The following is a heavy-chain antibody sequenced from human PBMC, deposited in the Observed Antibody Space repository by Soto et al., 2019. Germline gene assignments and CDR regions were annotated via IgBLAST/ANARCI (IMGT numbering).Heavy chain of an antibody. CDR1: GYTFTSYG. CDR3: ARDSGVGDYYDSSGYFLVDV. J-gene: IGHJ6*02. D-gene: IGHD3-22*01. Sequence: GASVKVSCKASGYTFTSYGISWVRQAPGQGLEWMGWISAYNGNTNYAQKLQGRVTMTTDTSTSTAYMELRSLRSDDTAVYYCARDSGVGDYYDSSGYFLVDVRGQGTTVTVSS. CDR2: ISAYNGNT. V-gene: IGHV1-18*01.